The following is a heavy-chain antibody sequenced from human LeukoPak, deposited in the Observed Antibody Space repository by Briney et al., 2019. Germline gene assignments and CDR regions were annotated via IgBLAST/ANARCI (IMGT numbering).Heavy chain of an antibody. J-gene: IGHJ4*02. CDR1: GYTFIGYY. V-gene: IGHV1-2*02. Sequence: GASVKVSCKASGYTFIGYYMHWVRQAPGQGIEWMGWINPNSGGTNYAQKFQGRVTMTRDTSISTAYMELSRLRSDDTAVYYCAREHCSGGSCCGIDYWDQGTLVTVSS. CDR2: INPNSGGT. D-gene: IGHD2-15*01. CDR3: AREHCSGGSCCGIDY.